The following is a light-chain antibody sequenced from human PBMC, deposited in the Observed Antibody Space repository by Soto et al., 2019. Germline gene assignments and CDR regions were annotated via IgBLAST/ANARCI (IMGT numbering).Light chain of an antibody. V-gene: IGKV3-11*01. J-gene: IGKJ2*01. CDR3: QQRSNWPPYT. CDR1: QSVRSY. Sequence: EIVLTQSPATLSLSPGERATLSCRASQSVRSYLAWYQQKPGQAPSLLIYDASNRATGIPARFSGSGSGTDLTLTISSLEPEDFAVYYCQQRSNWPPYTFGQGTKLEIK. CDR2: DAS.